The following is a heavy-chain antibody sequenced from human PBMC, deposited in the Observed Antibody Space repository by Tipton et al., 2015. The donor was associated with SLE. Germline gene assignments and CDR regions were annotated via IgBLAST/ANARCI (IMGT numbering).Heavy chain of an antibody. V-gene: IGHV3-21*03. D-gene: IGHD6-13*01. Sequence: SLRLSCAASGFTFSSYSMNWVRQAPGKGLEWVSSISSSSSYIYYADSVKGRFTISRDNAKNSLYLQMNSLRAEDTAVYYCARDPIAVAGEDGAFDIWGQGTMVTVSS. CDR1: GFTFSSYS. CDR3: ARDPIAVAGEDGAFDI. J-gene: IGHJ3*02. CDR2: ISSSSSYI.